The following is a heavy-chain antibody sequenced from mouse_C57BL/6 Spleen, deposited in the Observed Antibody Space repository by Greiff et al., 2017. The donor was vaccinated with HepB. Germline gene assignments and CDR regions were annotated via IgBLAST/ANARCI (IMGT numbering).Heavy chain of an antibody. V-gene: IGHV1-22*01. CDR2: INPNNGGT. J-gene: IGHJ1*03. CDR1: GYTFTDYN. D-gene: IGHD1-1*01. CDR3: ARGGYGSSYWYFDV. Sequence: VQLQQSGPELVKPGASVKMSCKASGYTFTDYNMHWVKQSHGKSLEWIGYINPNNGGTSYNQKFKGKATLTVNKSSSTAYMELRSLTSEDSAVYYCARGGYGSSYWYFDVWGTGTTVTVSS.